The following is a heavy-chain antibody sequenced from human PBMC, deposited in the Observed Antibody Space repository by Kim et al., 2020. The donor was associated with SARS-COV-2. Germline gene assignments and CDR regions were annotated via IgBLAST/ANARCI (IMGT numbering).Heavy chain of an antibody. CDR2: IYYSGST. CDR3: AREIVVVPAAMYDYIWGSYHVFDY. Sequence: SETLSLTCTVSGGSVSSGSYYWSWIRQPPGKGLEWIGYIYYSGSTNYNPSLKSRVTISVDTSKNQFSLKLSSVTAADTAVYYCAREIVVVPAAMYDYIWGSYHVFDYWGQGTLVTVSS. V-gene: IGHV4-61*01. D-gene: IGHD2-2*01. CDR1: GGSVSSGSYY. J-gene: IGHJ4*02.